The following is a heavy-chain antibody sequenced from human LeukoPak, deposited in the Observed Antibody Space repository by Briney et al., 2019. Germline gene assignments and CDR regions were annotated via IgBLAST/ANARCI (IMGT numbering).Heavy chain of an antibody. CDR2: IYYSGST. V-gene: IGHV4-59*08. Sequence: SETLSLTCTVSGGSISSYYWSWIRQPPGKGLEWIGYIYYSGSTNYNPSLKSRVTISVDTSKNQFSLKLSSVTAADTAVYYCARLSYGSGSYYDYYYGMDVWGQGTTVTVSS. D-gene: IGHD3-10*01. J-gene: IGHJ6*02. CDR3: ARLSYGSGSYYDYYYGMDV. CDR1: GGSISSYY.